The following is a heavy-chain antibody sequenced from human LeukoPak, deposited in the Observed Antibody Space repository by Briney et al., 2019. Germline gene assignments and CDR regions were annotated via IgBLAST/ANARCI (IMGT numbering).Heavy chain of an antibody. CDR3: ARDYYGSSGYSSPIDY. Sequence: GGSLRLSCAASGFTFSSYSMNWVRRAPGKGLEWVSSISSSSSYIYYADSVKGRFTISRDNAKNSLYLQMNSLRAEDSAVYYCARDYYGSSGYSSPIDYWGQGTLVTVSS. D-gene: IGHD3-22*01. CDR1: GFTFSSYS. J-gene: IGHJ4*02. CDR2: ISSSSSYI. V-gene: IGHV3-21*01.